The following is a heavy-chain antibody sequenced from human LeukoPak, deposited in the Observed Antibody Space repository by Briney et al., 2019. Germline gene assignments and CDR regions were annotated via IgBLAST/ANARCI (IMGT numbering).Heavy chain of an antibody. Sequence: GGSLRLSCAASGFTFSSYSMNWVRQAPGKGLEWVSSISSSSSYIYYADSVKGRFTISRGNAKNSLYLQMNSLRAEDTAVYYCARVLGRDGYIPDYWGQGTLVTVSS. J-gene: IGHJ4*02. D-gene: IGHD5-24*01. CDR3: ARVLGRDGYIPDY. CDR1: GFTFSSYS. CDR2: ISSSSSYI. V-gene: IGHV3-21*01.